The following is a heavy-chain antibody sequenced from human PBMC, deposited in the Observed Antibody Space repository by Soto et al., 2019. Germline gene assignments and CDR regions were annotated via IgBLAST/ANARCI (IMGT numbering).Heavy chain of an antibody. CDR2: ISAYNGNT. CDR1: GYTFTSYG. CDR3: ARLTPDRSGLFRSTWFDP. V-gene: IGHV1-18*01. J-gene: IGHJ5*02. Sequence: RASVKVSCKASGYTFTSYGISWVRQAPGQGLEWMGWISAYNGNTNYAQKLQGRVTMTTDTSTSTAYMELRSLRSDDTAVYYCARLTPDRSGLFRSTWFDPWGQGTVLTVYS. D-gene: IGHD6-19*01.